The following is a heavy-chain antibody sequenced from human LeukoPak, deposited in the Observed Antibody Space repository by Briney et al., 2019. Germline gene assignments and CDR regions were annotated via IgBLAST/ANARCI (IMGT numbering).Heavy chain of an antibody. CDR1: GFTVSSNY. Sequence: GGSLRLSCAASGFTVSSNYMSWVRQAPGKGLEWVSVIYSGGSTYCADSVKGRFTISRHNSKNTLYLQMNSLRAEDTAVYYCAGPHDRFDWLPRYWGQGTLVTVSS. CDR3: AGPHDRFDWLPRY. V-gene: IGHV3-53*04. J-gene: IGHJ4*02. CDR2: IYSGGST. D-gene: IGHD3-9*01.